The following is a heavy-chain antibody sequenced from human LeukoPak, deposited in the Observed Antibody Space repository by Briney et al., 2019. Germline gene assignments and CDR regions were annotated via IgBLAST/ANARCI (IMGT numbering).Heavy chain of an antibody. V-gene: IGHV3-74*01. CDR3: ARALLPFGESGDNWFDT. CDR2: IDTDGSGT. D-gene: IGHD3-3*01. Sequence: GGSLRLSCAASGFTFRRYWMHWVRHAPGEGLVWVSTIDTDGSGTKYADSVRGRFTSSRDNTQSTLYLQMDSLRADDTAVYYCARALLPFGESGDNWFDTGGQGTLVTVS. CDR1: GFTFRRYW. J-gene: IGHJ5*02.